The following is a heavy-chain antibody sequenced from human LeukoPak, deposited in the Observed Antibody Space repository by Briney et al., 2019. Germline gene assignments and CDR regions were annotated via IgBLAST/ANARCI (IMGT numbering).Heavy chain of an antibody. V-gene: IGHV3-30*18. CDR1: GFTFSSYG. Sequence: GGSLRLSCAASGFTFSSYGMHWVRQAPGKGLEWVAVISYDGSNKYYADSVKGRFTISRDNSKNTLYLQMNSLRAEDTAVYYCAKDGGSGSYYKDYYYYYYMDVWGKGTTVTVSS. D-gene: IGHD3-10*01. CDR3: AKDGGSGSYYKDYYYYYYMDV. CDR2: ISYDGSNK. J-gene: IGHJ6*03.